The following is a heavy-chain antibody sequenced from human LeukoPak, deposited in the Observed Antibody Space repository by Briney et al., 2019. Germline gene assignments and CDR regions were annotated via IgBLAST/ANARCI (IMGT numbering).Heavy chain of an antibody. Sequence: SVKVSCKASGGTLSSYAISWVRQAPGQGLEWMGGIIPIFGTANYAQKFQGRVTITADESTSTAYMELSSLRSEDTAVYYCARFGPGYCSGGSCHDYWGQGTLVTVSS. CDR2: IIPIFGTA. J-gene: IGHJ4*02. D-gene: IGHD2-15*01. CDR3: ARFGPGYCSGGSCHDY. CDR1: GGTLSSYA. V-gene: IGHV1-69*01.